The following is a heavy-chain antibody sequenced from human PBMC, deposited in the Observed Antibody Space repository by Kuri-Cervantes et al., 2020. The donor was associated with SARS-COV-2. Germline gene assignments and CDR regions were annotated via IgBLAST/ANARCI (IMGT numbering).Heavy chain of an antibody. D-gene: IGHD3-22*01. CDR2: ISSSSSTI. J-gene: IGHJ6*02. CDR1: GFTFSSYS. CDR3: ARENQGNYYDSSGHYHYYYYGMDV. V-gene: IGHV3-48*02. Sequence: GESLRLSCAASGFTFSSYSMNWVRQAPGKGLEWVSYISSSSSTIYYADSVKGRFTISRDNAKNSLYLQMNSLRDEDTAVYYCARENQGNYYDSSGHYHYYYYGMDVWGQGTTVTVSS.